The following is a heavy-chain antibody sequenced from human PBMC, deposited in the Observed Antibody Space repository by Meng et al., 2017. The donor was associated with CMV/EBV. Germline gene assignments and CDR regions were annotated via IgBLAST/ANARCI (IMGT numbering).Heavy chain of an antibody. CDR2: INWNGGST. V-gene: IGHV3-20*04. CDR3: ARGFRLWRFGGVSASNLDY. Sequence: GESLKISCAASGFTFDDYGMSWVRQAPGKGLEWVSGINWNGGSTGYADSVKGRFTISRDNAKNSLYLQMNSLRAEDTALYYCARGFRLWRFGGVSASNLDYWGQGTLVTVSS. J-gene: IGHJ4*02. CDR1: GFTFDDYG. D-gene: IGHD3-16*01.